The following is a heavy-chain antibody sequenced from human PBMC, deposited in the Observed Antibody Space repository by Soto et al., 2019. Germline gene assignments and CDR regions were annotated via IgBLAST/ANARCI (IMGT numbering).Heavy chain of an antibody. CDR3: AGELASGSYSDY. CDR1: GFTFSSYA. D-gene: IGHD1-26*01. Sequence: EVQLLESGGGLVQPGGSLRLSCAASGFTFSSYAMDWVRQAPGKGLEWVSAIIRGGNTYYADSVKCRFTISRDNSKNTVYLQRNSLRADDTAVYYCAGELASGSYSDYWGQGTLVTVSS. J-gene: IGHJ4*02. V-gene: IGHV3-23*01. CDR2: IIRGGNT.